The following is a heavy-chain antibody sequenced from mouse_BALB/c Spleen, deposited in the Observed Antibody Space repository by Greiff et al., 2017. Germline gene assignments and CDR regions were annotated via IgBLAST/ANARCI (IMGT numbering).Heavy chain of an antibody. Sequence: QVQLQQPGAELVMPGASVTMSCKASGYTFTDYWMHWVKQRPGHGLEWIGAIDPSDSYTSYNQKFKGKATLTVDESSSTAYMQLSSLTSEDSAVYYCARSRTARAYFDYWGQGTTLTVSS. CDR2: IDPSDSYT. CDR3: ARSRTARAYFDY. D-gene: IGHD3-1*01. J-gene: IGHJ2*01. V-gene: IGHV1-69*01. CDR1: GYTFTDYW.